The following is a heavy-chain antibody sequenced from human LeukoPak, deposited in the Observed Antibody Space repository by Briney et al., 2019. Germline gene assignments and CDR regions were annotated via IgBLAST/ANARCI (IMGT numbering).Heavy chain of an antibody. CDR2: INPNSGGT. CDR3: ARYDSSGYYYGGLDY. J-gene: IGHJ4*02. D-gene: IGHD3-22*01. V-gene: IGHV1-2*02. CDR1: GYTFTGYY. Sequence: ASVKVSCKASGYTFTGYYMHWVRQAPGQGLEWMGWINPNSGGTNYAQKFQGRVTMTRDTSISTAYMELSRLRSDDTAVYYCARYDSSGYYYGGLDYWGQGTLVTVSS.